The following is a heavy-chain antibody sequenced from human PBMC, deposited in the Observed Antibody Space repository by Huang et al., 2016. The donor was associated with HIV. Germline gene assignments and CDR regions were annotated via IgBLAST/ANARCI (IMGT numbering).Heavy chain of an antibody. Sequence: QVQLVQSRAEVKKPGASVKVSCKVSEYTPTGLSIHWVRQPPGKGLEWRGGCDPEIGESIDAQEFQGRVTMTEETSTEAGFMELSGLRPEDTAVYYCATGFDVFFDFWGQGTLVTVSS. J-gene: IGHJ4*02. CDR2: CDPEIGES. CDR3: ATGFDVFFDF. D-gene: IGHD3-9*01. V-gene: IGHV1-24*01. CDR1: EYTPTGLS.